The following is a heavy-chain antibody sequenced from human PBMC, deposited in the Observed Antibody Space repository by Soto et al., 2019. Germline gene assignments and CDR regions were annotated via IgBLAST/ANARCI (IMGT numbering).Heavy chain of an antibody. J-gene: IGHJ6*03. CDR3: ARGQIVCSSTSCHFGYYYYYMDV. CDR2: INHSGST. Sequence: SETLSLTCAVYGGSFSGYYWSWIRQPPGKGLEWIGEINHSGSTNYNPSLKSRVTISVDTSKNQFSLKLSSVTAADTAVYYCARGQIVCSSTSCHFGYYYYYMDVWGKGTTVTVSS. V-gene: IGHV4-34*01. CDR1: GGSFSGYY. D-gene: IGHD2-2*01.